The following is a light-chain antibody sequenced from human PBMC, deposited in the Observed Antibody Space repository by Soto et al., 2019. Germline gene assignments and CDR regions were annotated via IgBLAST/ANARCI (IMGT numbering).Light chain of an antibody. CDR3: QQYENLPT. Sequence: DIQMTQSPSSLSASVEDRFIITCRASQSISNYLNWYQQKPGRAPKLLIYDASNLEAGVPSRFRGSGSGTDFTFTISRLQPEDIATYYCQQYENLPTFGQGTRLEIK. V-gene: IGKV1-33*01. CDR2: DAS. CDR1: QSISNY. J-gene: IGKJ5*01.